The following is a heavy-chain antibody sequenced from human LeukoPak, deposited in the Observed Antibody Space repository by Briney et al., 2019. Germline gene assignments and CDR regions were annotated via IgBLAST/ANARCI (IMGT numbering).Heavy chain of an antibody. D-gene: IGHD3-10*01. CDR2: INHSGST. Sequence: SETLSLTCAVYGGSFSGYYWSWIRQPPGKGLEWIGEINHSGSTNYNPSLKSRVTISVDTSKNQFSLKLSSVTAADTAVYYCARQMLPVFYYYGSGSYPFDYWGQGTLVTVSS. CDR1: GGSFSGYY. J-gene: IGHJ4*02. CDR3: ARQMLPVFYYYGSGSYPFDY. V-gene: IGHV4-34*01.